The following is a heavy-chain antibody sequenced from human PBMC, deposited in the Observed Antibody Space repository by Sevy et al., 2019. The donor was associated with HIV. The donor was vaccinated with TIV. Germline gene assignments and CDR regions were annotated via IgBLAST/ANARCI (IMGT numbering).Heavy chain of an antibody. Sequence: ASVKVSCKASGYTFTSYYMHWVRQAPGQGLEWMGIINPSGGSTSYAQKFQGRVTMTRDTSTSTVYMELSSLRSEDTAVYYCARLRSDAARLTGWEYYFDYWGQGTLVTVSS. CDR2: INPSGGST. V-gene: IGHV1-46*01. D-gene: IGHD6-6*01. J-gene: IGHJ4*02. CDR3: ARLRSDAARLTGWEYYFDY. CDR1: GYTFTSYY.